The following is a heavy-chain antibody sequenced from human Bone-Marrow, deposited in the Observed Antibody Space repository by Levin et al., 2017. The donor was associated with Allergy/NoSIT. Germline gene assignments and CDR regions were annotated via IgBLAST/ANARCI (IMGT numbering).Heavy chain of an antibody. Sequence: GGSLRLSCAASGFTFSTYAMIWVRQAPGKGLEWVSAISDSGGATFYADSVKGRFTISRDNSKSTLYLQMNSLKAEDTAVYYCAKLRATSDTGYWGQGTLVTVSS. CDR3: AKLRATSDTGY. CDR1: GFTFSTYA. J-gene: IGHJ4*02. D-gene: IGHD2-8*02. CDR2: ISDSGGAT. V-gene: IGHV3-23*01.